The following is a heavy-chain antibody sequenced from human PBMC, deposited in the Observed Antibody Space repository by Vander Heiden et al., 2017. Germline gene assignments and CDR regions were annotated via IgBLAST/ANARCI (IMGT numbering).Heavy chain of an antibody. CDR2: ISYDGSDK. D-gene: IGHD4-17*01. Sequence: QVQLVEAGGGLVQPGRSLTLSWAASRFNVSNYGMHWVRQDPGKGLEWVAVISYDGSDKYYADSVKGRFTISRDNSRNTLYLQMNSLRAEDTAGYCCAQDYGDYFDYWGQGPLGNVSS. CDR1: RFNVSNYG. V-gene: IGHV3-30*18. J-gene: IGHJ4*02. CDR3: AQDYGDYFDY.